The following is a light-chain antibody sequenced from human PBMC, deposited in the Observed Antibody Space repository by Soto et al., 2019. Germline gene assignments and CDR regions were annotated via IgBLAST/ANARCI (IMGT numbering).Light chain of an antibody. Sequence: DIQMTQSPSSLSASVGDRVTITCQASQDITNYLNWYQQKPGKAPKLLIYDASNLETGVPSRFSGSGSGTDFTFTISSLQPEDTETYYCQQYDNLPFTFGPGTKVDIK. V-gene: IGKV1-33*01. J-gene: IGKJ3*01. CDR3: QQYDNLPFT. CDR2: DAS. CDR1: QDITNY.